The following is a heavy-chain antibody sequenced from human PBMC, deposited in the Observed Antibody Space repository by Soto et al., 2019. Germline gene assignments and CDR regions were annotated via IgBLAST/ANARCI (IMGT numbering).Heavy chain of an antibody. J-gene: IGHJ4*02. CDR2: ISYDGTNK. V-gene: IGHV3-30*18. CDR3: AKERYSSRSPDFDY. D-gene: IGHD6-13*01. Sequence: QVQLVESGGGVVQPGRSLRLSCAASGFTFSTYGMHWVRQAPGKGLEWVAVISYDGTNKYYADSVKGRFTISRDNSKNQLYLQMNSLRAEDTAVYYCAKERYSSRSPDFDYWGQGTLVTVSS. CDR1: GFTFSTYG.